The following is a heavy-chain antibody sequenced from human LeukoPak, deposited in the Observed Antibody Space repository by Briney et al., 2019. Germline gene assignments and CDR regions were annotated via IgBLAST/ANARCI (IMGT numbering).Heavy chain of an antibody. CDR3: ASGDWNAQPDY. J-gene: IGHJ4*02. CDR1: GGSFSGYY. V-gene: IGHV4-34*01. D-gene: IGHD1-1*01. CDR2: INHSGST. Sequence: SETLSLTCAVYGGSFSGYYWSWIRQPPGKGLEWIGEINHSGSTSYNPSLKSRVTISVDTSKNQFSLKLSSVTAADTAVYYCASGDWNAQPDYWGQGTLVTVSS.